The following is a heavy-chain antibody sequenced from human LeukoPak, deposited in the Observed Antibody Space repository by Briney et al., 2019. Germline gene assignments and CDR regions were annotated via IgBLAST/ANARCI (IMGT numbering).Heavy chain of an antibody. CDR1: GFTFSSYG. Sequence: GGSLRLSCAASGFTFSSYGMHWVRQAPGKGLEWVAVIWYDGSNKYYADSVKGRFTISRDNSKNTLYLQMNSLRAEDTAVYYCAKEGRAYQFDYWGQGTLVTVSS. J-gene: IGHJ4*02. D-gene: IGHD2-2*01. CDR2: IWYDGSNK. CDR3: AKEGRAYQFDY. V-gene: IGHV3-33*06.